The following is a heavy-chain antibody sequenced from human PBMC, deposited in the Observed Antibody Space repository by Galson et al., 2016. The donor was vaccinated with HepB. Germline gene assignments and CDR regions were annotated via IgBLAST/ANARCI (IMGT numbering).Heavy chain of an antibody. J-gene: IGHJ4*02. CDR3: ARQSELLYGTYFDP. CDR1: GFTFSRSC. CDR2: ISSRSNYI. Sequence: SLRLSCAASGFTFSRSCMHWVRQAPGKGLEWVSSISSRSNYIYYAESMKGRFTISRDNAKNSLYLQMNSLRAEDPAIYFCARQSELLYGTYFDPWGQGTRVIVSS. D-gene: IGHD2-2*02. V-gene: IGHV3-21*01.